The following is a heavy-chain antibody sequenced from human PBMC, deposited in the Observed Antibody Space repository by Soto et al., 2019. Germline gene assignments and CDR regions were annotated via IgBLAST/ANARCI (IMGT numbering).Heavy chain of an antibody. J-gene: IGHJ4*02. Sequence: EVQLLESGGGLVQPGGSLRLSCAGSGFTFSNYAMSWVRQAPGKGLEWVSGIGGRATSAYYADSVKGRFAISRDNSYNTLFLQLNSLRAEDTAVYYCAKSRYSDSSGDFYDFWGQGTLVSVSS. CDR2: IGGRATSA. D-gene: IGHD3-22*01. CDR1: GFTFSNYA. V-gene: IGHV3-23*01. CDR3: AKSRYSDSSGDFYDF.